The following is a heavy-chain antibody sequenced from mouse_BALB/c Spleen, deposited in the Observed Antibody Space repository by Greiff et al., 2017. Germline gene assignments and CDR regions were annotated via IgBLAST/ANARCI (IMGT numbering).Heavy chain of an antibody. D-gene: IGHD2-14*01. J-gene: IGHJ3*01. CDR3: TRDRSGFAY. CDR1: GFTFSSYT. Sequence: DVMLVESGGGLVKPGGSLKLSCAASGFTFSSYTMSWVRQTPEKRLEWVATISSGGSYTYYPDSVKGRFTISRDNAKNTLYLQMSSLKSEDTAMYYCTRDRSGFAYWGQGTLVTVSA. CDR2: ISSGGSYT. V-gene: IGHV5-6-4*01.